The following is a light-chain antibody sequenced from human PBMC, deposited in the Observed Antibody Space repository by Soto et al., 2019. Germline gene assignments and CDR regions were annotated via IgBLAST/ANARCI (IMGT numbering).Light chain of an antibody. V-gene: IGKV3-20*01. CDR2: GAS. J-gene: IGKJ3*01. CDR3: HQYGSPPFT. CDR1: QSVSTNY. Sequence: EIVLTQSPGTLSLSPGDRATLSCRASQSVSTNYLAWYQQKLGQGPRLLIYGASSTATGIPDRFSGNGSGTYFTLTISRLEPEDFAVYYCHQYGSPPFTFGPGTKVDIK.